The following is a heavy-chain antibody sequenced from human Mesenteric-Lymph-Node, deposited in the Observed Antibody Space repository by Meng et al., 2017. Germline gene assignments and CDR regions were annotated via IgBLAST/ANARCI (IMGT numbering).Heavy chain of an antibody. CDR1: AVSISSNIR. D-gene: IGHD1-26*01. CDR3: ARGKQDAWELLAY. J-gene: IGHJ4*02. V-gene: IGHV4-4*02. CDR2: IDDSGCT. Sequence: VPPQGSGSVLVKPSGTLSLTCGVPAVSISSNIRWTWVRQPPGKGLEWIGDIDDSGCTNYNPSLNSRISISLDKCNNHFSLKVNSVTAADTAVYYCARGKQDAWELLAYWGQGALVTVSS.